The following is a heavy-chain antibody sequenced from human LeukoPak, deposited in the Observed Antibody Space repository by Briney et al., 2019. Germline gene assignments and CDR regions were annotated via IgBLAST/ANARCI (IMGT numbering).Heavy chain of an antibody. V-gene: IGHV4-59*01. J-gene: IGHJ4*02. CDR3: ARVLGYGYYFDY. CDR1: GGSISSYY. CDR2: IYYSGST. Sequence: PSETLSLTCTVSGGSISSYYWRWIRQPPGKGLEWIGYIYYSGSTNYNPSLKSRVTISVDTSKNQFSLKLSSVTAADTAVYYCARVLGYGYYFDYWGQGTLVTVSS. D-gene: IGHD5-18*01.